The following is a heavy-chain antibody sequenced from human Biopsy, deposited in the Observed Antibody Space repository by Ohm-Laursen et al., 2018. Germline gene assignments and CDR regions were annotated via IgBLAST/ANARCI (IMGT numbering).Heavy chain of an antibody. CDR2: NIPILGTG. V-gene: IGHV1-69*06. J-gene: IGHJ1*01. CDR3: ATKLTGYFHH. Sequence: ASAKVFCNAHGGTFSNYGVNWVRQAPGQGLEWLGGNIPILGTGNYAQKFQDRVTAAADTSTSTATMELRSLRSDDTALYYCATKLTGYFHHWGQGTLVIVSS. D-gene: IGHD3-9*01. CDR1: GGTFSNYG.